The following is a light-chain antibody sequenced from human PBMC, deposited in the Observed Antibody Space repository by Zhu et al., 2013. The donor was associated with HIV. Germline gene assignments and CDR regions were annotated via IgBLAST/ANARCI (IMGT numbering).Light chain of an antibody. CDR3: QQYANSPRT. J-gene: IGKJ4*01. Sequence: EVVLMQSPGTLSLSPGERATLSCRASQTVSYKHIAWYQQKPGQAPRLLIYGASSRAPGIPDRFSGGGSGTVFTLTITGLEPEDFAVYYCQQYANSPRTFGGGTKVEI. V-gene: IGKV3-20*01. CDR1: QTVSYKH. CDR2: GAS.